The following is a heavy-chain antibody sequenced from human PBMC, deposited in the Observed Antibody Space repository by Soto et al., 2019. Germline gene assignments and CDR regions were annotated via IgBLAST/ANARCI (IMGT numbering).Heavy chain of an antibody. CDR2: LYWDETR. D-gene: IGHD1-1*01. CDR1: GFSLYSGGVG. Sequence: QITLKESSPTLVKPTQTLTLTCSFSGFSLYSGGVGVGWIRQPPGKALEWLAHLYWDETRRYNPSLRNTLTIAKDTSENLVVLTMTDMGPVDTGTYFCAHYTTNTYFDVWGKGTTVTVSS. V-gene: IGHV2-5*02. J-gene: IGHJ6*04. CDR3: AHYTTNTYFDV.